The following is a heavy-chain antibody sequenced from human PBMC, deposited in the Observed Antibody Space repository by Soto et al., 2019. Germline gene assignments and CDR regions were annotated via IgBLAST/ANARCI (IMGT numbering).Heavy chain of an antibody. D-gene: IGHD5-18*01. V-gene: IGHV4-34*01. Sequence: PSETLSLTCAVYGVYGGSFNDYYWNWIRQPPGKGLEWIGEINHSGSTNYNPSLKSRVTISADTSKNQFSLKLSSVTAADTAMYYCTRGRYSSGYVDYYYYGLDVWGPGTTVTVSS. CDR1: GGSFNDYY. CDR2: INHSGST. CDR3: TRGRYSSGYVDYYYYGLDV. J-gene: IGHJ6*02.